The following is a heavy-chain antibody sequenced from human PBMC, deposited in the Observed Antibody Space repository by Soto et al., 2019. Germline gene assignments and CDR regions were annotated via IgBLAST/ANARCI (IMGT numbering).Heavy chain of an antibody. D-gene: IGHD3-16*02. Sequence: QVQLVESGGGVVQPGRSLRLSCAASGFTFSSYAMHWVRQAPGKGLEWVAVISYDGSNKYYADSVKGRFTISRDNSTHTLYLQMHRLTAEDTAVYYCAPKSIWESYRPGYSFDFWRQGTLVTVSS. V-gene: IGHV3-30-3*01. CDR1: GFTFSSYA. CDR3: APKSIWESYRPGYSFDF. CDR2: ISYDGSNK. J-gene: IGHJ4*02.